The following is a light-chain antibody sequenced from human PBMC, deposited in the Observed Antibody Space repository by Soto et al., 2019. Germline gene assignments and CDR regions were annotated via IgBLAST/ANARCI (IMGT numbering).Light chain of an antibody. V-gene: IGKV1-27*01. J-gene: IGKJ5*01. Sequence: DIQMTQSPSSLSASVGDRVTITCRASQGISSFVAWYQQKPGKVPRLLISGASTLQSGVPSRFSGSGSGTDFPLTITTLQPEDVATYYCQKYSSVITLGQGTRLEIK. CDR2: GAS. CDR3: QKYSSVIT. CDR1: QGISSF.